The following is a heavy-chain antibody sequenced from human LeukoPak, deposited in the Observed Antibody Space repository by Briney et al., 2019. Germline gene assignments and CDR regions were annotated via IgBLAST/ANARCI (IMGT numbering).Heavy chain of an antibody. J-gene: IGHJ4*02. CDR1: GFTFSSYS. V-gene: IGHV3-48*04. CDR2: ISSSSSAI. CDR3: ATQVPAAID. Sequence: PGGSLRLSCAASGFTFSSYSMNWVRQAPGKGLEWVSYISSSSSAIYYADSVKGRFTISRDNAKNSLYLQMNSLRAEDTAVYYCATQVPAAIDWGQGTLVTVSS. D-gene: IGHD2-2*01.